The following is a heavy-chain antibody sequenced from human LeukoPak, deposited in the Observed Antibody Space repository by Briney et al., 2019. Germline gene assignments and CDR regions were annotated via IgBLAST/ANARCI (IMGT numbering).Heavy chain of an antibody. V-gene: IGHV3-33*01. Sequence: GGSLRLSCAASGFIFSHYGIHWVRQAPGKGLEWAAVIWSDGNKKYYADSVKGRFTISGDDSKNTVYLQMNSLTAEDTAVYYCARDGDVSGRYSQFDNWGQGTLVTVSS. D-gene: IGHD3-10*01. CDR2: IWSDGNKK. CDR3: ARDGDVSGRYSQFDN. J-gene: IGHJ4*02. CDR1: GFIFSHYG.